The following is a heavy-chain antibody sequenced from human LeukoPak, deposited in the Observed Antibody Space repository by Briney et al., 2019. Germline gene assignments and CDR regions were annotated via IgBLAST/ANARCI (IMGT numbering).Heavy chain of an antibody. Sequence: SETLSLTCTVSGGSISSHYWSWIRQPPGKGLEWIGYIYYSGSTNYNPSLKSRVTISVDTSKNRFSLKLSSVTAADTAVYYCARGASWFDPWGQGTLVTVSS. J-gene: IGHJ5*02. V-gene: IGHV4-59*11. CDR3: ARGASWFDP. CDR1: GGSISSHY. CDR2: IYYSGST.